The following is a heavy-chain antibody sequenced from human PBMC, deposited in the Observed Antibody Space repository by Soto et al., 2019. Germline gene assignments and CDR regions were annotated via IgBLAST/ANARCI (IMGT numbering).Heavy chain of an antibody. CDR2: ISGSGGST. CDR3: ATHSGSYLSRIQH. Sequence: GSLRPSFSASCFTLRSYAISWVRQAPGKGLEWLEWVSGISGSGGSTDYADSVKGRFTISRDNSKNTLYLQMNSLRAEDTAVYYCATHSGSYLSRIQHWGQGTLVTVYS. J-gene: IGHJ1*01. CDR1: CFTLRSYA. D-gene: IGHD1-26*01. V-gene: IGHV3-23*01.